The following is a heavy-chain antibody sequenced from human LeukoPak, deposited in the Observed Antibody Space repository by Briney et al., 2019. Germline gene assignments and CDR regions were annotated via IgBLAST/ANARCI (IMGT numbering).Heavy chain of an antibody. D-gene: IGHD3-16*01. CDR3: TRGAGWLIDY. Sequence: SETLSLTCTVSDDSISDYYRGWIRQPPGKGLEWIGYFYNSGRSTYNPSLKSRVTISADTSKNHFSLKLNSMTTADTAVYYCTRGAGWLIDYWGQGILVTVSS. CDR2: FYNSGRS. CDR1: DDSISDYY. V-gene: IGHV4-59*01. J-gene: IGHJ4*02.